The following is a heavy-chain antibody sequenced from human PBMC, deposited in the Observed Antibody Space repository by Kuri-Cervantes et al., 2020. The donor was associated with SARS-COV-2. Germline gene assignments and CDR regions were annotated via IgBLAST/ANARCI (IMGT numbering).Heavy chain of an antibody. J-gene: IGHJ5*02. Sequence: ASVKVSCKTSGYTFRNYFISWVRQAPGQGLEWMGWISAYDVYTNDEQKFQGRVTLTTDTSTNTAYMELRSLTSDDTAVYYCARDRVVLMVYAILGTWFDPWGQGTLVTVSS. V-gene: IGHV1-18*04. CDR1: GYTFRNYF. D-gene: IGHD2-8*01. CDR2: ISAYDVYT. CDR3: ARDRVVLMVYAILGTWFDP.